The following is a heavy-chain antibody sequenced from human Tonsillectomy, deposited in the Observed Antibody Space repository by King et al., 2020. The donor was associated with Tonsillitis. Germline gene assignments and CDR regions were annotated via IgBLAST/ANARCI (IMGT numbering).Heavy chain of an antibody. CDR1: GFTLSNYA. J-gene: IGHJ2*01. CDR3: VNWLGGGSFDL. V-gene: IGHV3-23*04. Sequence: VQLVESGGGLVQPGGSLRLSCAASGFTLSNYAMTWVRQASGKGLGWVSAISGSGGSTYYPDSVSGRFTISRDNSKNTLYLQMNSLRVEDTAVYYCVNWLGGGSFDLWGRGTLVTVSS. CDR2: ISGSGGST. D-gene: IGHD5-24*01.